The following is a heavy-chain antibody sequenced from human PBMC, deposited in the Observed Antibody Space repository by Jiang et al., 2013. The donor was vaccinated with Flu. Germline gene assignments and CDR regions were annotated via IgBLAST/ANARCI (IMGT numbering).Heavy chain of an antibody. J-gene: IGHJ6*02. CDR3: ARDFEGAKHYYYYYGMDV. CDR2: ISSSSSTI. CDR1: GFTFSSYS. V-gene: IGHV3-48*02. Sequence: VQLVESGGGLVQPGGSLRLSCAASGFTFSSYSMNWVRQAPGKGLEWVSYISSSSSTIYYADSVKGRFTISRDNAKNSLYLQMNSLRDEDTAVYYCARDFEGAKHYYYYYGMDVVGQGTTVTVSS.